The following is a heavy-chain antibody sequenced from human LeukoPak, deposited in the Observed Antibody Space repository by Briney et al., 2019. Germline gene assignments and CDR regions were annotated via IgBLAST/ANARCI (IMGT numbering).Heavy chain of an antibody. CDR2: INQDGKTK. Sequence: GGSLGLSCAASGFTFSDSWMTWVRQAPGRGLEWVADINQDGKTKSYMDSVEGRFTISRDNARNSMYLQMSSLRAEDTAVYYCARDPAYGALDYWGQGTLVTVSS. CDR3: ARDPAYGALDY. CDR1: GFTFSDSW. V-gene: IGHV3-7*01. J-gene: IGHJ4*02. D-gene: IGHD4-17*01.